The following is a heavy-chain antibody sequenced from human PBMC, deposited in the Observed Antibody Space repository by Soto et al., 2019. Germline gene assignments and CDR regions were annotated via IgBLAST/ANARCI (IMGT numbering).Heavy chain of an antibody. Sequence: PGGSLRLSCAASGFTFSSYAMSWVRQAPGKGLEWVSAISGSGGSTYYADSVKGRFTISRDNSKNTLYLQMNSLRAEDTAVYYCAKDLVPEQWLVQSNSDPWGQGTLVTVYS. CDR3: AKDLVPEQWLVQSNSDP. V-gene: IGHV3-23*01. CDR1: GFTFSSYA. J-gene: IGHJ5*02. CDR2: ISGSGGST. D-gene: IGHD6-19*01.